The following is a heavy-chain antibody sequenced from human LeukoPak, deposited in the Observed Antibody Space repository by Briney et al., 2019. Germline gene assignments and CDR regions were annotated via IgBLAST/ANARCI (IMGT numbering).Heavy chain of an antibody. CDR1: GFTFSSYS. CDR3: ARAPTDDYGDYSFDY. D-gene: IGHD4-17*01. V-gene: IGHV3-23*01. Sequence: GGSLRPSCAASGFTFSSYSMNWVRQAPGKGLEWVSAISGSGGSTYYADSVKGRFTISRDNSKNTLYLQMNSLRAEDTAVYYCARAPTDDYGDYSFDYWGQGTLVTVSS. CDR2: ISGSGGST. J-gene: IGHJ4*02.